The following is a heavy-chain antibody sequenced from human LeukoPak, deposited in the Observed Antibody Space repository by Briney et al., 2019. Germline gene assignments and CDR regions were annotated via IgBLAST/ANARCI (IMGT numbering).Heavy chain of an antibody. CDR3: AKDLGYCSSTSCPEPQGFDY. CDR1: GFAFDEHG. CDR2: ISGSGGST. J-gene: IGHJ4*02. D-gene: IGHD2-2*01. V-gene: IGHV3-23*01. Sequence: PGGSLRLSCTASGFAFDEHGMSWVRQAPGKGLEWVSAISGSGGSTYYADSVKGRFTISRDNSKNTLYLQMNSLRAEDTAVYYCAKDLGYCSSTSCPEPQGFDYWGQGTLVTVSS.